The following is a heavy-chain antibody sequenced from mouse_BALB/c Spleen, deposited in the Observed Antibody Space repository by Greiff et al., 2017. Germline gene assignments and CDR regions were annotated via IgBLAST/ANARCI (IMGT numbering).Heavy chain of an antibody. CDR2: ISSGSSTI. Sequence: EVQLVESGGGLVQPGGSRKLSCAASGFTFSSFGMHWVRQAPEKGLEWVAYISSGSSTIYYADTVKGRFTISRDNPKNTLFLQMTSLRSEDTAMYYCARWLLRDYYAMDYWGQGTSVTVSS. CDR3: ARWLLRDYYAMDY. CDR1: GFTFSSFG. D-gene: IGHD2-3*01. J-gene: IGHJ4*01. V-gene: IGHV5-17*02.